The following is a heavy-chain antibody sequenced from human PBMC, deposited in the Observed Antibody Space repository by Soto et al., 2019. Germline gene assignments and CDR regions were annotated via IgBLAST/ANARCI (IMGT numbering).Heavy chain of an antibody. D-gene: IGHD5-18*01. CDR2: IYYSWST. CDR3: ARHLAEGYFSY. V-gene: IGHV4-39*01. CDR1: GDSISSSTYF. Sequence: QLQLQESGPGLVKPSETLSLTCTVSGDSISSSTYFWGWVRQPPGNGLEWIGSIYYSWSTYYNTSLNTQVPISVDPSKNHFSLKLSSVTAADTAVYYCARHLAEGYFSYWFHGILVTVS. J-gene: IGHJ4*01.